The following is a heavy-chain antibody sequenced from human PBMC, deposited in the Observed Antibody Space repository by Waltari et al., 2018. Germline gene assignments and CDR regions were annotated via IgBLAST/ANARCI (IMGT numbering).Heavy chain of an antibody. J-gene: IGHJ4*02. V-gene: IGHV3-30*04. CDR1: GLALTLLA. D-gene: IGHD2-21*01. Sequence: QVQVVDSGGGVVQPGRSQKCSLSTPGLALTLLALHWVRQAPGKGLEWLAVISNDSVHKGYIDSVRGRFTVSRDNSKNTLYLQMDSLRADDTATYYCASDHCGSGPGPIDNWGQGTLVTVSS. CDR2: ISNDSVHK. CDR3: ASDHCGSGPGPIDN.